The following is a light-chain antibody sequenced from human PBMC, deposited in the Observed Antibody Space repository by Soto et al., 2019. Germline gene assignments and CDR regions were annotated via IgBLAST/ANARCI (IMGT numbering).Light chain of an antibody. CDR1: QSVASK. CDR2: STY. V-gene: IGKV3-15*01. Sequence: EIVMMQSPGTLSVSPGERATLSCRASQSVASKLAWYQQKPGQAPRLLIYSTYTRATGTPARFSGSGSGTEFTLTISSLQSEDSAVYYCQQYDSWPPWAFGQGTKVDIK. CDR3: QQYDSWPPWA. J-gene: IGKJ1*01.